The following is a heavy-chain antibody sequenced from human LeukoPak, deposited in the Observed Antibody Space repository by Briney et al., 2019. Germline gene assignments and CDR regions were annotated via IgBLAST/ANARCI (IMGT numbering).Heavy chain of an antibody. CDR2: FDPEDGET. J-gene: IGHJ6*02. D-gene: IGHD4-23*01. CDR1: GYTLTELS. Sequence: GASMKVSCKVSGYTLTELSMHWVRQAPGKGLEWMGGFDPEDGETIYAQKFQGRVTMTEDTSTDTAYMELSSLRPEDTAVYYCATPGTVIKEMGPYYYYYGMDVWGQGTTVTVSS. CDR3: ATPGTVIKEMGPYYYYYGMDV. V-gene: IGHV1-24*01.